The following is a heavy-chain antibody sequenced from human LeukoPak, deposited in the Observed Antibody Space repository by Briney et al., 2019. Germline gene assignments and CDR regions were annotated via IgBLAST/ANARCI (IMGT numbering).Heavy chain of an antibody. CDR1: GYTFTSYG. V-gene: IGHV1-18*01. J-gene: IGHJ6*02. D-gene: IGHD3-3*01. Sequence: GASVKVSCKASGYTFTSYGISWVRQAPGQGLEWMGWISAYNGNTNYAQKLQGRVTMTTDTSTSTAYMELRSLRSDDTAVYYCARDRHTIFGVALVYYYYGMDVWGQGTTVTVSS. CDR2: ISAYNGNT. CDR3: ARDRHTIFGVALVYYYYGMDV.